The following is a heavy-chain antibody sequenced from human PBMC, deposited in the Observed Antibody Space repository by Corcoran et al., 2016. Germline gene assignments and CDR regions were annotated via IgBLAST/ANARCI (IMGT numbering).Heavy chain of an antibody. V-gene: IGHV3-53*01. J-gene: IGHJ3*02. D-gene: IGHD3-22*01. CDR1: GFTVSSNY. CDR3: ARGGSYYEPGDAFDI. CDR2: IYSGGST. Sequence: EVQLVESGGGLIQPGGSLRLSCAASGFTVSSNYMSWVRQAPGKGLEWVSVIYSGGSTYYADSVKGRFTISRDNSKNTLYLQMNSLRAEDTAGYYCARGGSYYEPGDAFDIWGQGTMVTVSS.